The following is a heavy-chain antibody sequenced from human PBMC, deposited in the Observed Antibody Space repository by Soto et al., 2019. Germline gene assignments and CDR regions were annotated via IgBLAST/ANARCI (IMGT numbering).Heavy chain of an antibody. CDR2: INSDGSST. Sequence: EVQLVESGGGLVQPGGSLTLSCAASGLPFSSYWMHWVRQAPGKGLVWVSRINSDGSSTTYADSVKGRFTISRDNAKNTLSLQMNSLRAEDTDLYYCARAGMVREVIYSYFGMDVWGQGTTVTVSS. D-gene: IGHD3-10*01. CDR1: GLPFSSYW. CDR3: ARAGMVREVIYSYFGMDV. J-gene: IGHJ6*02. V-gene: IGHV3-74*01.